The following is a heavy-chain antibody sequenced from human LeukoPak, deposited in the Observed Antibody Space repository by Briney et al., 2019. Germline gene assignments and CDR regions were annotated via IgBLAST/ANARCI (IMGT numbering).Heavy chain of an antibody. Sequence: SEILSLTCAVSGYSISSGYYWGWIRQPPGKGLEWIGSIYHSGSTYYNPSLKSRVTISVDTSKNQFSLKLSSVTAADTAVYYCASLGRAVAGTFGIDVWGKGTTVTVSS. D-gene: IGHD6-19*01. CDR2: IYHSGST. CDR1: GYSISSGYY. CDR3: ASLGRAVAGTFGIDV. J-gene: IGHJ6*04. V-gene: IGHV4-38-2*01.